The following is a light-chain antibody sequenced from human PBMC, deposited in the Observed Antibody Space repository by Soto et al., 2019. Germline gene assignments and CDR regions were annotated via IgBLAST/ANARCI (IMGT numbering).Light chain of an antibody. CDR1: QSIGNF. CDR2: DAS. Sequence: EIVLTQSPAILSLSPGERATLSCRASQSIGNFLAWYQQKPGQPPRLLIFDASNRAAGVPARFSGSGSGTDFTLTIRSLEPEDFALYYCHQYGRLPRTFGQGTQVEVK. V-gene: IGKV3-11*01. CDR3: HQYGRLPRT. J-gene: IGKJ1*01.